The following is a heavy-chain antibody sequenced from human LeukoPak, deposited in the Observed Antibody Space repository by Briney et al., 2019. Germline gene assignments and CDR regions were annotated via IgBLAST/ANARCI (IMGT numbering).Heavy chain of an antibody. CDR3: ARNWVGIVVVPAARRAFDI. Sequence: ASVKVSCKASGYTFTGYYMHWVRQATGQGLEWMGWINPNSGGTNYAQKFQGRVTMTRDTSISTAYMELRRLRSDDTAVHYCARNWVGIVVVPAARRAFDIWGQGTMVTVSS. CDR1: GYTFTGYY. J-gene: IGHJ3*02. V-gene: IGHV1-2*02. CDR2: INPNSGGT. D-gene: IGHD2-2*03.